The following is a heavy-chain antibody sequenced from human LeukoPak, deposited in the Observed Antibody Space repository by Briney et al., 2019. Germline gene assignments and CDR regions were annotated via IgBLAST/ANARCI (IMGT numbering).Heavy chain of an antibody. J-gene: IGHJ3*02. CDR2: INPSGGST. Sequence: ASVKVSCKASGYTFTSYYMHWVRQAPGQGLEWMGIINPSGGSTSYAQKFQGRVTMTRDTSTSTVYMELSSLRSEDTAVYYCARTVYYDSSGDYYGSDAFDIWGQGTMVTVSS. CDR1: GYTFTSYY. CDR3: ARTVYYDSSGDYYGSDAFDI. V-gene: IGHV1-46*01. D-gene: IGHD3-22*01.